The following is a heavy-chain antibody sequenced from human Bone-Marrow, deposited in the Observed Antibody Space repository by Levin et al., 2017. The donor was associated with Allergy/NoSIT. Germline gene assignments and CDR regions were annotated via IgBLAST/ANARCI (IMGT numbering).Heavy chain of an antibody. D-gene: IGHD3-16*01. J-gene: IGHJ6*02. Sequence: GGSLRLSCAASGFTFSSYGMHWVRQAPGKGLEWVAVIWYDGSNKYYADSVKGRFTISRDNSKNTLYLQMNSLRAEDTAVYYCARENSKGDDYYYGMDVWGQGTTVTVSS. CDR1: GFTFSSYG. CDR2: IWYDGSNK. V-gene: IGHV3-33*01. CDR3: ARENSKGDDYYYGMDV.